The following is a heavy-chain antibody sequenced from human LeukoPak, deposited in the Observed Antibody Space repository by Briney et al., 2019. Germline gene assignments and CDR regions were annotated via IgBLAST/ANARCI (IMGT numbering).Heavy chain of an antibody. D-gene: IGHD3-10*01. CDR3: AREAIPKLLWFGQTYFDY. V-gene: IGHV3-48*01. CDR2: ISSSSSTI. CDR1: GFTFSSYS. Sequence: GGSLRLSCAASGFTFSSYSMNWVRQAPGKGLEWVSYISSSSSTIYYADSVKGRFTISRDNAKNSLSLQMNSLRAEDTAVYYCAREAIPKLLWFGQTYFDYWGQGTLVTVSS. J-gene: IGHJ4*02.